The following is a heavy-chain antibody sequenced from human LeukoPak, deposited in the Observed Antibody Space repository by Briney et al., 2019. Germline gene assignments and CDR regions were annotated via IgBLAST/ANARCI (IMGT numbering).Heavy chain of an antibody. CDR2: IHDSGST. Sequence: SETLSLTCTVSGGSISSGAYYWSWIRQHPRKGLEWIGYIHDSGSTYYNPSLKSRVIISVDTSNNQFSLKLSSVTAADTAVYYCARHTRLYYYDSSGYFPTSPFDYWGQGTLVTVSS. J-gene: IGHJ4*02. D-gene: IGHD3-22*01. V-gene: IGHV4-31*03. CDR3: ARHTRLYYYDSSGYFPTSPFDY. CDR1: GGSISSGAYY.